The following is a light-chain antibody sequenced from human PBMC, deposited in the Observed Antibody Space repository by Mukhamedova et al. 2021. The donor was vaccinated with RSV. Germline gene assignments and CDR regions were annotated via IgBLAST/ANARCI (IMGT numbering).Light chain of an antibody. CDR3: SSYTSSSTLV. J-gene: IGLJ2*01. V-gene: IGLV2-14*01. Sequence: TGTSSDVGGYNYVSWYQQHPGKAPKLMIYEVSNRPSGVSNRFSGSKSGNTASLTISGLQAEDEADYYCSSYTSSSTLVFGGGTK. CDR1: SSDVGGYNY. CDR2: EVS.